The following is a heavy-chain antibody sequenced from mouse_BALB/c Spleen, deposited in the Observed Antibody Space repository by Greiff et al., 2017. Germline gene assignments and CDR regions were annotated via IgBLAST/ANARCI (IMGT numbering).Heavy chain of an antibody. Sequence: VQLKESGPGLVKPSQSLSLTCSVTGYSITSGYYWNWIRQFPGNKLEWMGYISYDGSNNYNPSLKNRISITRDTSKNQFFLKLNSVTTEDTATYYCAPITTVVAYYYAMDYWGQGTSVTVSS. V-gene: IGHV3-6*02. CDR2: ISYDGSN. CDR1: GYSITSGYY. J-gene: IGHJ4*01. CDR3: APITTVVAYYYAMDY. D-gene: IGHD1-1*01.